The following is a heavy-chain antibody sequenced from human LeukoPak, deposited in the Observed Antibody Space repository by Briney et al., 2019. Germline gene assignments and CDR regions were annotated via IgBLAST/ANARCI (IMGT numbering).Heavy chain of an antibody. CDR3: ARLGSVGYYNYQYMDI. V-gene: IGHV4-34*01. CDR1: GGSFSGYY. J-gene: IGHJ6*03. Sequence: SSETLSLTCAVYGGSFSGYYWSWGRQPPGEGRGWIGEINNIGRTNYCPPLRRRGTLSVDTSTNQFSLSLTSATAADTAVYFCARLGSVGYYNYQYMDIWGNGTTVTVSS. CDR2: INNIGRT. D-gene: IGHD3-10*01.